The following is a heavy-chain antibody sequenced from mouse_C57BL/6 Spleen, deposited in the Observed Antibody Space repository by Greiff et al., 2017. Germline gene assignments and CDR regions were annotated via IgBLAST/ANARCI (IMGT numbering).Heavy chain of an antibody. CDR2: INYDGSST. J-gene: IGHJ3*01. D-gene: IGHD2-3*01. CDR3: ARDDGYHTSFAY. Sequence: EVQRVESEGGLVQPGSSMKLSCTASGFTFSDYYMAWVRQVPEKGLEWVANINYDGSSTYYLDSLKSRFIISRDNAKNILYLQMSSLKSEDTATYYCARDDGYHTSFAYWGQGTLVTVSA. V-gene: IGHV5-16*01. CDR1: GFTFSDYY.